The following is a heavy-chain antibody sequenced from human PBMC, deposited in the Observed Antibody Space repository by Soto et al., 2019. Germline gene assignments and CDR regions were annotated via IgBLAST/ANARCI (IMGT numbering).Heavy chain of an antibody. CDR1: GDSISSDGYH. D-gene: IGHD2-8*01. J-gene: IGHJ4*02. CDR3: ARAPVGMDSINFFDH. V-gene: IGHV4-30-4*01. Sequence: SETLSLTCTVSGDSISSDGYHWSWIRQSPGKGLEWIGYIYNGGRTFYRPSLESRVNMSLDATKNSYSLRLTSVTAADTAVYYCARAPVGMDSINFFDHWGQGILVTVSS. CDR2: IYNGGRT.